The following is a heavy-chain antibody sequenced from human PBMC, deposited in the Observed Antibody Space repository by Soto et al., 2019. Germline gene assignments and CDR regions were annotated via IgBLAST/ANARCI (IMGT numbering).Heavy chain of an antibody. V-gene: IGHV1-69*12. D-gene: IGHD3-3*02. J-gene: IGHJ6*02. CDR2: IMPIFRTP. Sequence: QVQLEQSGAEVKKPGSSVKVSCKASGGTFSNSAISWVRQAPGQGLEWMGGIMPIFRTPDYAQKFQGRVTITADXPXXXAXXELSGLRSDDTAVYYCARDKDRQQLGGNYYYILDVWGQGTTVTVSS. CDR3: ARDKDRQQLGGNYYYILDV. CDR1: GGTFSNSA.